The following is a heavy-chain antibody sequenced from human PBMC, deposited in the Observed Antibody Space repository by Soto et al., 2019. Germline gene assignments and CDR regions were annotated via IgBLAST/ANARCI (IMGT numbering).Heavy chain of an antibody. CDR3: AKGGEYSSSSAYFDY. V-gene: IGHV3-23*01. J-gene: IGHJ4*02. Sequence: EVQLLESGGGLVQPGGSLRLSCAASGFTFSSYAMSWVRQAPGKGLEWVSAISGSGGSTYYADSVKGRFTISRDNSKNPLYLQMNSLRAEDTAVYYCAKGGEYSSSSAYFDYWGQGTLVTVSS. CDR2: ISGSGGST. CDR1: GFTFSSYA. D-gene: IGHD6-6*01.